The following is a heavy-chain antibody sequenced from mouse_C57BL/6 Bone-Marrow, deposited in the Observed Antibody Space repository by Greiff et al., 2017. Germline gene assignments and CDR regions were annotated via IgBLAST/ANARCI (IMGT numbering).Heavy chain of an antibody. CDR2: IHPNSGST. CDR1: GYTFTSYW. V-gene: IGHV1-64*01. J-gene: IGHJ3*01. Sequence: VQLQQSGAELMKPGASVKLSCKASGYTFTSYWMHWVKQRPGQGLEWIGMIHPNSGSTNYNEKFKSKATLTVDKSSSTAYMQLSSLTSEDSAVYYCARSRLTGFAYWGQGTLVTVSA. CDR3: ARSRLTGFAY. D-gene: IGHD4-1*01.